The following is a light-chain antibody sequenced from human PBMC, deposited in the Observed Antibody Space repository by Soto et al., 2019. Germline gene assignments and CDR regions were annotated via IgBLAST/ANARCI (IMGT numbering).Light chain of an antibody. Sequence: QSALTQPASVSGSPGQSITLSCTGTSSDVGGYNYVSWYQQHPGKAPKLMIYDVSNRPSGVSNRFSGSKSGNTASLTISWLQAEDEADYYCSSYTSSRSYVFGTGTKVTVL. V-gene: IGLV2-14*01. J-gene: IGLJ1*01. CDR2: DVS. CDR3: SSYTSSRSYV. CDR1: SSDVGGYNY.